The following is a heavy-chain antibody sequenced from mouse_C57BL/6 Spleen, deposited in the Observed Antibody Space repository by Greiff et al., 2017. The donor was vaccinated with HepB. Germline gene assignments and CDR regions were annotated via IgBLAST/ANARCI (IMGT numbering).Heavy chain of an antibody. CDR3: ARVYDGYPNYYAMDY. Sequence: EVQLQQSGPELVKPGASVKISCKASGYSFTGYYMNWVKQSPEKSLEWIGEINPSTGGTTYNQKFKAKATLTVDKSSSTAYMQLKSLTSEDSAVYYCARVYDGYPNYYAMDYWGQGTSVTVSS. CDR1: GYSFTGYY. D-gene: IGHD2-3*01. J-gene: IGHJ4*01. CDR2: INPSTGGT. V-gene: IGHV1-42*01.